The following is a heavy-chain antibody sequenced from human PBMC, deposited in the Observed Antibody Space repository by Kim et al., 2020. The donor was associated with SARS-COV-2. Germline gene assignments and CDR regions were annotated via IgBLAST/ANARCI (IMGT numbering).Heavy chain of an antibody. Sequence: SETLSLTCTVSGDSISSSSYYWGWIRQPPGKGLEWIGTIYYTGSTYNNPSLKSRVTISVDTSRNEISLNLSSVTAADTAMYYCARQRNSAVADTIFDSWGQGALVAVSS. CDR1: GDSISSSSYY. CDR3: ARQRNSAVADTIFDS. D-gene: IGHD6-19*01. J-gene: IGHJ4*02. V-gene: IGHV4-39*01. CDR2: IYYTGST.